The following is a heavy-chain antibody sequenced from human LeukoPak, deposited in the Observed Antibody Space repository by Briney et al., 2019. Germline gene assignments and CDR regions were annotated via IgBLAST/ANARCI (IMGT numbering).Heavy chain of an antibody. CDR3: AMGAIVASIDY. V-gene: IGHV3-66*01. Sequence: GAFLRLSCAASGFTVSSNYMSWVRQAPGKGLEWVSLIYSASSTYYADSVKGRFTISRDKSKNTLYLQMSSLRVEDTAVYYCAMGAIVASIDYWGQGTLVTVSS. J-gene: IGHJ4*02. D-gene: IGHD5-12*01. CDR1: GFTVSSNY. CDR2: IYSASST.